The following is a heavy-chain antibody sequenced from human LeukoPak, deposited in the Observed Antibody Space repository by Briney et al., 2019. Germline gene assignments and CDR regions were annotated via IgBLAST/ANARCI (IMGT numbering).Heavy chain of an antibody. CDR2: ISSSSSYI. CDR1: GFTFSSYS. D-gene: IGHD6-19*01. CDR3: ARDSAVAAYGMDV. J-gene: IGHJ6*02. V-gene: IGHV3-21*01. Sequence: TAGGSLRLSCAASGFTFSSYSMNWVRQAPGKGLEWVSSISSSSSYIYYADSVKGRFTISRDNAKNSLYLQMNSLRAEDTAVYYCARDSAVAAYGMDVWGQGTTVTVSS.